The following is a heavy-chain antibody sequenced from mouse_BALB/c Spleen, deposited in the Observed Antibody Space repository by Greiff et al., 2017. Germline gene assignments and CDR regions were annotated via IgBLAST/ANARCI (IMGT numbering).Heavy chain of an antibody. D-gene: IGHD1-2*01. CDR2: ISDGGSYT. V-gene: IGHV5-4*02. CDR3: AREFITTFAY. CDR1: GFTFSDYY. Sequence: EVMLVESGGGLVKPGGSLKLSCAASGFTFSDYYMYWVRQTPEKRLEWVATISDGGSYTYYPDSVKGRFTISRDNAKNNLYLQMSSLKSEDTAMYYCAREFITTFAYWGQGTLVTVSA. J-gene: IGHJ3*01.